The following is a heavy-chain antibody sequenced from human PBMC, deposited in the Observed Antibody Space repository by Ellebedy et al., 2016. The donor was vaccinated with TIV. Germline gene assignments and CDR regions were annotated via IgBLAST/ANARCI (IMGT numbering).Heavy chain of an antibody. CDR3: ARGSRLLAVYSSGWYVDY. CDR1: GFTFSDYY. D-gene: IGHD6-19*01. J-gene: IGHJ4*02. CDR2: ISSSGSTI. Sequence: GESLKISCAASGFTFSDYYMSWIRQAPGKGLEWVSYISSSGSTIYYADSVKGRFTISRDNAKNSLYLQMNSLRAEDTAVYYCARGSRLLAVYSSGWYVDYWGQGTLVTVSS. V-gene: IGHV3-11*01.